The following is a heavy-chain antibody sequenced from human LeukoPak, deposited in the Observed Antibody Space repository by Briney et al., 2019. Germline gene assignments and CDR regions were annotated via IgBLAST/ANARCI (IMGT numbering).Heavy chain of an antibody. J-gene: IGHJ4*02. CDR1: GGSISSYY. D-gene: IGHD1-26*01. V-gene: IGHV4-59*01. Sequence: PSETLSLTCTVSGGSISSYYWSWIRQPPGKGLEWIGYIYYSGSANYNPSLKSRVTISVDTSKIQFSLKLSSVTAADTAVYYCAKEKRVGVTPPYFDYWGQGTLVTVSS. CDR3: AKEKRVGVTPPYFDY. CDR2: IYYSGSA.